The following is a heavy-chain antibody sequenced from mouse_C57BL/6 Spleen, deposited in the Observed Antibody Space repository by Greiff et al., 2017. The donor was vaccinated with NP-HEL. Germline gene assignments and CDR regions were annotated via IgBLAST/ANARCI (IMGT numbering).Heavy chain of an antibody. CDR3: AKGFVIGSPRAMDY. CDR1: GYTFTSYW. J-gene: IGHJ4*01. Sequence: VQLQQPGAELVKPGASVKLSCKASGYTFTSYWMHWVKQRPGQGLEWIGMIHPNSGSTNYNEKFKSKATLTVDKSSSTAYMQLSSLTSEDSAVYYCAKGFVIGSPRAMDYWGQGTSVTVSS. D-gene: IGHD1-1*01. CDR2: IHPNSGST. V-gene: IGHV1-64*01.